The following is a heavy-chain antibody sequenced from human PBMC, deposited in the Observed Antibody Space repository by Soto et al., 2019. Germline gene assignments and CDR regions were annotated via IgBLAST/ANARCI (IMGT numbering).Heavy chain of an antibody. J-gene: IGHJ5*02. CDR2: IYWDDDK. CDR3: AHRRYKSLRDP. V-gene: IGHV2-5*02. CDR1: GFSLSTNGVG. D-gene: IGHD1-20*01. Sequence: QITLKESGPTLVKPTQTLTLTCTFSGFSLSTNGVGVGWIRQPPGKALEWLAFIYWDDDKPYSPSLKSRLTVAKDSCKNQVVLTMTNMDPVDTATAFCAHRRYKSLRDPWGQGTLVTVSS.